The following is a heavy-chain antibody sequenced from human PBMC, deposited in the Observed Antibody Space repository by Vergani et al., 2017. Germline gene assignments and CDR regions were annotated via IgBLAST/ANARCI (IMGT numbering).Heavy chain of an antibody. Sequence: QLQLQESGPGLVKPSETLSLTCTVSGGSFNTYYWSWIRQSPGKGLEWIGYIYSTGSTNYNPSLNSRVTMSVDTSKNQFSLKLRSVTAADTAVYFCARVMYRDEAATGYRLEGMDIWGQGTTVT. CDR1: GGSFNTYY. CDR2: IYSTGST. CDR3: ARVMYRDEAATGYRLEGMDI. J-gene: IGHJ6*02. D-gene: IGHD3-9*01. V-gene: IGHV4-59*13.